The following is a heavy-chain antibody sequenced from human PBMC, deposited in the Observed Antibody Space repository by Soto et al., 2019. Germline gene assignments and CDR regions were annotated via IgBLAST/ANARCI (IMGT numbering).Heavy chain of an antibody. Sequence: GGSLRLSCAVSGFAFSNYAMSWVRQAPGKGLDWVSAISGSGASTYNADSVKGRFTISRDNSKNTLYLQMNSLRAEDTALYYCAKKDGTDGYYDAFDIWGQGTMVTVSS. CDR3: AKKDGTDGYYDAFDI. CDR1: GFAFSNYA. J-gene: IGHJ3*02. CDR2: ISGSGAST. D-gene: IGHD3-22*01. V-gene: IGHV3-23*01.